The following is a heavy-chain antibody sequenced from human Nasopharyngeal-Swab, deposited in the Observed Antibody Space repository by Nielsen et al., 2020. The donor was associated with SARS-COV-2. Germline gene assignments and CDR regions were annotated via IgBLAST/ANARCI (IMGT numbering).Heavy chain of an antibody. CDR1: GYTLTELS. D-gene: IGHD4-17*01. CDR2: FDPEDGET. CDR3: VTAPPIRYGEETGWFDP. Sequence: ASVKVSCKVSGYTLTELSMHWVRQAPGKGLEWMGGFDPEDGETIYAQKFQGRVTMTEDTSTDTAYMELSSLRSEDTAVYYCVTAPPIRYGEETGWFDPWGQGTLVTVSS. V-gene: IGHV1-24*01. J-gene: IGHJ5*02.